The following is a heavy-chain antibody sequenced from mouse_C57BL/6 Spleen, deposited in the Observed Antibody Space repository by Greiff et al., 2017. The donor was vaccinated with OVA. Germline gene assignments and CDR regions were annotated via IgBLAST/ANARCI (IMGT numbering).Heavy chain of an antibody. J-gene: IGHJ1*03. V-gene: IGHV1-9*01. CDR3: ARPASDCMSHWYFDD. Sequence: QVQLQQSGAELMKPGASVKLSCKATGYTFTGYWIEWVKQRPGHGLEWIGEILPGSGSTNYNEKFKGKATFTADTSSNTAYMPLSILTTEDSSIYYCARPASDCMSHWYFDDWGTGTTVTVSS. CDR2: ILPGSGST. CDR1: GYTFTGYW. D-gene: IGHD2-10*02.